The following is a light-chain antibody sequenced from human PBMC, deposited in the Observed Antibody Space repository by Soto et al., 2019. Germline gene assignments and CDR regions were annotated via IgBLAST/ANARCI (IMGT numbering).Light chain of an antibody. CDR3: KHGGA. V-gene: IGKV3-11*01. Sequence: EILLTQSPATLSLSAGARATLSCRAGQTISNYLAWYQQKPGQAPRLLIYDASIRATDIPARFSGSGSWTDFTLTNSSIAPDDFAVYYCKHGGAFGPGTKVDIK. CDR2: DAS. J-gene: IGKJ3*01. CDR1: QTISNY.